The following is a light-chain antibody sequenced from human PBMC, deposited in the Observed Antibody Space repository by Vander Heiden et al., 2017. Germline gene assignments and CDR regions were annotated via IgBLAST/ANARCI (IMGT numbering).Light chain of an antibody. V-gene: IGKV1-5*03. J-gene: IGKJ1*01. Sequence: DIQMTQSPSTLSASVGDRVTITCRASQSITSWLAWYQQKPGKAPKPLIYKASSLESGVPSRFSGSGSGTEFTLTISSLQPDDFATYHCQQDNSYPGTFGQRTKVEIK. CDR1: QSITSW. CDR3: QQDNSYPGT. CDR2: KAS.